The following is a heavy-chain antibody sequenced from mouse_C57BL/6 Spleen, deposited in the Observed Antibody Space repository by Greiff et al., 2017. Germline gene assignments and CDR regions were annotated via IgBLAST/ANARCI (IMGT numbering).Heavy chain of an antibody. D-gene: IGHD1-1*01. V-gene: IGHV14-4*01. CDR3: TTNYGSSYWFAY. J-gene: IGHJ3*01. CDR2: IDPENGDT. CDR1: GFNIKDDY. Sequence: EVKLMESGAELVRPGASVKLSCTASGFNIKDDYMHWVKQRPEQGLEWIGWIDPENGDTEYASKFQGKATITADTSSNTAYLQLSSLTSEDTAVYYCTTNYGSSYWFAYWGQGTLVTVSA.